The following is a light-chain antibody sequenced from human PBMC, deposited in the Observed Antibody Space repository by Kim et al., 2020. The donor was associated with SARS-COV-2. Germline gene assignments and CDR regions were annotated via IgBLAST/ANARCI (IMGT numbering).Light chain of an antibody. Sequence: DIQMTQSPSSLSASVGDRVTITCRASQSAISYLNWYQHKPGEAPNLLIYAASSLQGGVPSRFSGSGSGTDFTLTISSLQPEDFATYHCKPINSTPRTFGKDTKLDI. V-gene: IGKV1-39*01. J-gene: IGKJ1*01. CDR1: QSAISY. CDR3: KPINSTPRT. CDR2: AAS.